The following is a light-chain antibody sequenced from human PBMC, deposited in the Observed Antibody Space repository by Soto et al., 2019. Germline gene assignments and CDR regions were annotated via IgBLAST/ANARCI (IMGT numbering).Light chain of an antibody. Sequence: DIVLTQSPGTLSLSPGDRATLSCRASQGVSTNYVAWYQQKPGQSPRLLIYGASSRAAGIPDRFSGSGSGTDFTLTISRVEPEDFAGFYCHQDGHSPYTFGQGNKLEIK. V-gene: IGKV3-20*01. CDR1: QGVSTNY. J-gene: IGKJ2*01. CDR3: HQDGHSPYT. CDR2: GAS.